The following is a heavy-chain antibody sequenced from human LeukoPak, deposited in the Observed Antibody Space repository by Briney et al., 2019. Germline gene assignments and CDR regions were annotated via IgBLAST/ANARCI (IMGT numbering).Heavy chain of an antibody. J-gene: IGHJ6*03. Sequence: GASVKVSCKASGFTLTDYIHWVRQDPRQGLQWMGWIKPNSGDTDYAQKFQGRVTMTRDTSISTVYMELSSLRSDDTAVYYCARADSVPAGDYHYWYMDVCGKGTTVTVSS. CDR2: IKPNSGDT. D-gene: IGHD2-2*01. CDR1: GFTLTDY. V-gene: IGHV1-2*02. CDR3: ARADSVPAGDYHYWYMDV.